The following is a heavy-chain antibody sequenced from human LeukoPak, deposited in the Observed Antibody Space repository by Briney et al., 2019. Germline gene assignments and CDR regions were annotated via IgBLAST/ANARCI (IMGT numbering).Heavy chain of an antibody. V-gene: IGHV4-61*02. CDR3: ARADYYGSGSYYWVAGWFDP. D-gene: IGHD3-10*01. J-gene: IGHJ5*02. CDR2: IYTSGST. CDR1: GGSISSGSYY. Sequence: PSETLSFTCTVSGGSISSGSYYWSWIRQPAGKGLEWIGRIYTSGSTNYNPSLKSRVTISVDTSKNQFSLKLSSVTAADTAVYYCARADYYGSGSYYWVAGWFDPWGQGTLVTVSS.